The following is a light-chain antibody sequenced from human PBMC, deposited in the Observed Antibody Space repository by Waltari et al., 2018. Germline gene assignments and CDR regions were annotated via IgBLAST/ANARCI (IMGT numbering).Light chain of an antibody. CDR3: SSQSSNDVVL. CDR1: SNDVGGYNY. V-gene: IGLV2-14*01. Sequence: QSALTQPASVSGSPGQSVTIFCAGTSNDVGGYNYVSWYQEYPGQAPRVIIYDVSDRPSGVSARFSGSKSGNTASLTISGLQAEDEADYYCSSQSSNDVVLFGGGTKLTVL. CDR2: DVS. J-gene: IGLJ2*01.